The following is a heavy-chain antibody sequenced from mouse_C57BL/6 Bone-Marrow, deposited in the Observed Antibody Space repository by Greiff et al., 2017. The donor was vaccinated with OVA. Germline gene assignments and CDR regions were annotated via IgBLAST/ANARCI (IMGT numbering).Heavy chain of an antibody. D-gene: IGHD1-1*01. Sequence: EVQRVESEGGLVQPGSSMKLSCTASGFTFSDYYMAWVRQVPEKGLEWVANINYDGSSTYYLDSLKSRFIISRDNAKNILYLQMSSLKSEDTATYYCARDGNYYGSLYWYFDVWGTGTTVTVSS. CDR1: GFTFSDYY. V-gene: IGHV5-16*01. CDR2: INYDGSST. CDR3: ARDGNYYGSLYWYFDV. J-gene: IGHJ1*03.